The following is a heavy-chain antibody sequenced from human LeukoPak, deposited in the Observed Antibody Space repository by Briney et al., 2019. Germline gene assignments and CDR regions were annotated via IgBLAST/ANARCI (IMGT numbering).Heavy chain of an antibody. J-gene: IGHJ3*01. D-gene: IGHD6-6*01. CDR1: GFTFSGFW. Sequence: GGSLRLSCAVSGFTFSGFWMSWSRQAPGKGLEWVASINSDGSEGYCADVVKGRFTISRDNAKNSLYLQINSLRAEDTAVYYCARSSYSSSSSVWGQGTMVTVSS. CDR2: INSDGSEG. V-gene: IGHV3-7*03. CDR3: ARSSYSSSSSV.